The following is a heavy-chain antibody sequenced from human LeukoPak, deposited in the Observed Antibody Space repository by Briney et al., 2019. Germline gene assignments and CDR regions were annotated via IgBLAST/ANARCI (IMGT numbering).Heavy chain of an antibody. CDR2: ISWNSGSI. CDR1: GFTFDDYA. D-gene: IGHD6-13*01. CDR3: AKEKYSSSWYEAYFQH. Sequence: GGSLRLPCAASGFTFDDYAMHWVRQAPGKGLEWVSGISWNSGSIGYADSVKGRFTISRDNAKNSLYLQMNSLRAEDTALYYCAKEKYSSSWYEAYFQHWGQGTLLTLSS. J-gene: IGHJ1*01. V-gene: IGHV3-9*01.